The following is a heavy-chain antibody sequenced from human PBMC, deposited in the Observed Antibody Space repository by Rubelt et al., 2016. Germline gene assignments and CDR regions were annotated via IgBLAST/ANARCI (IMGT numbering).Heavy chain of an antibody. CDR1: GFTFYSFA. Sequence: EVQLLESGGGLAQPGGSLTISCAASGFTFYSFAMTWVRQAPGKGLEWVSIISASGTSAEYADSVKGRFTISRDNSKNEVYLQMNSLRAEDTAFYYCAKPGAIYSFGVYFDNWGQVTLVTVSS. D-gene: IGHD5-18*01. CDR2: ISASGTSA. J-gene: IGHJ4*02. V-gene: IGHV3-23*01. CDR3: AKPGAIYSFGVYFDN.